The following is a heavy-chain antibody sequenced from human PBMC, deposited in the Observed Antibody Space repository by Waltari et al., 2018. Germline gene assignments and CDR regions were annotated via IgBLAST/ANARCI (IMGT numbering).Heavy chain of an antibody. D-gene: IGHD3-22*01. J-gene: IGHJ4*02. Sequence: QLQLQESGPGLVKPSETLSLTCTVSGGSISSSSYYWGWIRQPPGKGLEWLGSIYYSGSSYYNPSLKSRVTISVDTSKNQFSLKLSSVTAADTAVYYCGAYYDSSGYHFDYWGQGTLVTVSS. V-gene: IGHV4-39*01. CDR1: GGSISSSSYY. CDR2: IYYSGSS. CDR3: GAYYDSSGYHFDY.